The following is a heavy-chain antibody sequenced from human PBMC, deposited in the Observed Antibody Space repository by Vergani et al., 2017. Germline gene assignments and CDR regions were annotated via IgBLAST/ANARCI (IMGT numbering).Heavy chain of an antibody. Sequence: EVQLVESGGGLVQPGGSLRLSCAASGFTFSSYEMNWVRQAPGKGLEWVSYISSSGSTIYYADSVKGRFTISRDNAKNSLYLQMNSLRAEDTAVYYCARQVGPSTVTRRRGAFDIWGQGTMVTVSS. CDR2: ISSSGSTI. V-gene: IGHV3-48*03. CDR3: ARQVGPSTVTRRRGAFDI. D-gene: IGHD4-17*01. CDR1: GFTFSSYE. J-gene: IGHJ3*02.